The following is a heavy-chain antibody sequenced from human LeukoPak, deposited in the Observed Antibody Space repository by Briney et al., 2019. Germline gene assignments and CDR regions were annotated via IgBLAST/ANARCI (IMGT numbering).Heavy chain of an antibody. CDR1: GFTFSTYA. Sequence: GGSLRLSCAASGFTFSTYAMSWVRQAPGKGLEWVSTISGSGANTYYADSVRGRFTISRDNSKNTLYLHMNSLRAEDTAVYYCAQERAGYTNPYYFDYWGQGTLVTVSS. V-gene: IGHV3-23*01. D-gene: IGHD3-16*02. J-gene: IGHJ4*02. CDR3: AQERAGYTNPYYFDY. CDR2: ISGSGANT.